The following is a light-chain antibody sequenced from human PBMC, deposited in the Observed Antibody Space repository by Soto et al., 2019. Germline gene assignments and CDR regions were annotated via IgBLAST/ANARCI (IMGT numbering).Light chain of an antibody. CDR1: QSVLYSSNNKNY. CDR2: WAS. Sequence: DIVMTQSPDSLAVSLGERATINCKSSQSVLYSSNNKNYLAWYQQKPGQPPKLLIYWASTRESGVPDQFSGSGSGTDFTLTISSLQAEDVAVYYCQQYYSTPLTFGGGTKVDI. V-gene: IGKV4-1*01. J-gene: IGKJ4*01. CDR3: QQYYSTPLT.